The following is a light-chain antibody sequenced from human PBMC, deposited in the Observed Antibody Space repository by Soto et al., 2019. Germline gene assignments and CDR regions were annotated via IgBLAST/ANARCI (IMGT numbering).Light chain of an antibody. V-gene: IGLV1-51*01. CDR2: DNN. Sequence: QSVLTQPPSLSAAPGQTVTISCSGGSSNIGNNYVSWYQQLPGTAPKLLIYDNNKRPSGIPDRFSGSKSGTSGTLDITGLQTGDEADYYCATWDGSLPAEVFGGGTKLTVL. CDR1: SSNIGNNY. CDR3: ATWDGSLPAEV. J-gene: IGLJ2*01.